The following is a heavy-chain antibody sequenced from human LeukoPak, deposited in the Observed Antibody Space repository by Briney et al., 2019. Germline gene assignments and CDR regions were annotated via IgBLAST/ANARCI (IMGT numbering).Heavy chain of an antibody. CDR1: GFTFSSYG. V-gene: IGHV3-30*03. CDR2: ISYDGSNK. Sequence: PGGSLRLSCAASGFTFSSYGMHWVRQAPGKGLEWVAVISYDGSNKYYADSVKGRFTISRDNSKNTLYLQMNSLRAEDTAVYYCARVYSSGRSGDPPYWGQGTLVTVSS. CDR3: ARVYSSGRSGDPPY. J-gene: IGHJ4*02. D-gene: IGHD6-19*01.